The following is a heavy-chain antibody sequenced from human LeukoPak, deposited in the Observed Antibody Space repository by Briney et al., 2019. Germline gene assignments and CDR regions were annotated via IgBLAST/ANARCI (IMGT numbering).Heavy chain of an antibody. CDR2: IIPIFGTA. V-gene: IGHV1-69*13. CDR3: AKDPATIVDS. CDR1: GGTFSSYA. Sequence: ASVKVSCKASGGTFSSYAISWVRQAPGQGLEWMGGIIPIFGTANYAQKFQGRVTITADESTSTAYMELSSLRSEDTAVYYCAKDPATIVDSWGQGTLVTVSS. J-gene: IGHJ4*02. D-gene: IGHD5-12*01.